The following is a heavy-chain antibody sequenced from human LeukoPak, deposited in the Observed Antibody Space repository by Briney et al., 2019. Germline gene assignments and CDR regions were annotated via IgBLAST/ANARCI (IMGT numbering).Heavy chain of an antibody. J-gene: IGHJ4*02. CDR1: GYTFNDFD. V-gene: IGHV1-8*01. CDR3: ARAPMGTAALY. D-gene: IGHD2-2*01. CDR2: MSPVSGIG. Sequence: ASVKVSCKASGYTFNDFDINWVRQAPGQGLEWMGWMSPVSGIGGSAQRFQGRVTLTRDTSISTAYMEVSSLRSDDTAFYYCARAPMGTAALYWGQGTLVTVSS.